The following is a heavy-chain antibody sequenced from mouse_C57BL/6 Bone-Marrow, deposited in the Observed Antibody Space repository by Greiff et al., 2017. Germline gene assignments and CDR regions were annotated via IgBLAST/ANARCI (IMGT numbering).Heavy chain of an antibody. J-gene: IGHJ2*01. CDR2: ISYDGSN. V-gene: IGHV3-6*01. D-gene: IGHD2-5*01. CDR3: ASRVYYSNYHYFDY. Sequence: ESGPGLVKPSQSLSLTCSVTGYSITSGYYWNWIRQFPGNKLEWIGYISYDGSNNYNPSLKNRISITRDTSKNQFFLKLNSVTTEDTATYYCASRVYYSNYHYFDYWGQGTTLTVSA. CDR1: GYSITSGYY.